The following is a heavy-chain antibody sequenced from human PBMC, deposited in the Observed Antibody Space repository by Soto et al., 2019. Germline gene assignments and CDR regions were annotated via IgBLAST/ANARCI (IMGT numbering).Heavy chain of an antibody. CDR2: ISYDGSNK. CDR1: GFTFSSYG. V-gene: IGHV3-30*18. D-gene: IGHD4-4*01. Sequence: GGSLRLSCAASGFTFSSYGMHWVRQAPGKGLEWVAVISYDGSNKYYADSVKGRFTISRDNSKKTLYLQMNSLRAEDTAVYYCAKSMDYSNSDYYYYYYMDVWGKGTTVTVSS. J-gene: IGHJ6*03. CDR3: AKSMDYSNSDYYYYYYMDV.